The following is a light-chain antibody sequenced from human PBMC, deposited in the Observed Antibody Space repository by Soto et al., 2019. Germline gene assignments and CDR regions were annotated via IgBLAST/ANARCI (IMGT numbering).Light chain of an antibody. CDR1: QGIRND. CDR2: AAS. CDR3: LQHVSYSWT. Sequence: DIQMTQFPTSLSASVGDRVTITCRASQGIRNDLAWYQQKPGKAPRRLIYAASSLESGVPSRFSGSGSGTEFTLTISRLQSEDLATYYCLQHVSYSWTFGQGTKVEIK. V-gene: IGKV1-17*01. J-gene: IGKJ1*01.